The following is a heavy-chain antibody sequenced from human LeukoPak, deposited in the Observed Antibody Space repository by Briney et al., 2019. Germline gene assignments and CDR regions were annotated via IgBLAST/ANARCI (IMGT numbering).Heavy chain of an antibody. V-gene: IGHV4-61*02. CDR1: GGSISSKSYY. Sequence: SETLSLTCTVSGGSISSKSYYWSWIRQPAGKGLEWIGRIYTSGSADYNPSLKSRVTISRDTSKNEFSLILSSLTAADTAVYYCARDSPPAYCSSGSCYFDSWGQGTLVTVFS. CDR2: IYTSGSA. J-gene: IGHJ4*02. D-gene: IGHD2-15*01. CDR3: ARDSPPAYCSSGSCYFDS.